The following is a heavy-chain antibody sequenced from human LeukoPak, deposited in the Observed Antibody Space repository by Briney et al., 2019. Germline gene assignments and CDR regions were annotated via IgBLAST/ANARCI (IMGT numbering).Heavy chain of an antibody. CDR3: ARERESKLLWFGELLKGWFDP. J-gene: IGHJ5*02. CDR2: INHSGST. Sequence: PSETLSLTCAVYGGSFSGYYWSWIRQPPGKGLEWIGEINHSGSTNYNPSLKSRGTISVDTSKNQFSLKLSSVTAADTAVYYCARERESKLLWFGELLKGWFDPWGQGTLVTVSS. CDR1: GGSFSGYY. V-gene: IGHV4-34*01. D-gene: IGHD3-10*01.